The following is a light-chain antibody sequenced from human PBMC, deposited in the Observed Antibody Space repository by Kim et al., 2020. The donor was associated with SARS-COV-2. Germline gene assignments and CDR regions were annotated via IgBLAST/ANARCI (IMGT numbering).Light chain of an antibody. Sequence: QSVLTQPASVSGSPGQSMTISCSGTSSDVGDYNYVSWYQQHPDKAPKLMIYDVNKRPSGVSNRFSGSKSGSTASLTISGLQTEDESDYYCTSYTSSSTWVFGGGTQLTVL. CDR2: DVN. J-gene: IGLJ3*02. CDR3: TSYTSSSTWV. CDR1: SSDVGDYNY. V-gene: IGLV2-14*01.